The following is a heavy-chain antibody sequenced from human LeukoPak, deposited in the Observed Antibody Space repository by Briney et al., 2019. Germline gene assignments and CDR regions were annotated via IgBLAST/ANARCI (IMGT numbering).Heavy chain of an antibody. V-gene: IGHV3-21*01. CDR3: ARDWYPEAFDI. D-gene: IGHD1-14*01. Sequence: PGESLRLSCAASGFTFTTYFMNWVRQAPGKGLEWVSSISSSSSYIYYADSVKGRFTISRDNAKNSLYLQMNSLRAEDTAVYYCARDWYPEAFDIWGQGTMVTVSS. CDR2: ISSSSSYI. J-gene: IGHJ3*02. CDR1: GFTFTTYF.